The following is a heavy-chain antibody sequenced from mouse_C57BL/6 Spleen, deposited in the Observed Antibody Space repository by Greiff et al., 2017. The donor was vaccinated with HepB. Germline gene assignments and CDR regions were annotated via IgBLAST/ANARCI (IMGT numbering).Heavy chain of an antibody. CDR3: ARGGDGNYHYARYY. CDR1: GYTFTSYW. D-gene: IGHD2-1*01. J-gene: IGHJ4*01. CDR2: IDPSDSYT. Sequence: QVQLQQPGAELVMPGASVKLSCKASGYTFTSYWMHWVKQRPGQGLEWIGEIDPSDSYTKYNQKFKGKSTLTVDKYSSTAYMQLSILTSEDSAVYYCARGGDGNYHYARYYGGQGTSVTVSS. V-gene: IGHV1-69*01.